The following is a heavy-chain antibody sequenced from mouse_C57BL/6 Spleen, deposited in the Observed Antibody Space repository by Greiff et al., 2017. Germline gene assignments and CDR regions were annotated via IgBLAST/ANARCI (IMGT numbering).Heavy chain of an antibody. CDR2: IDPSDSAT. V-gene: IGHV1-52*01. J-gene: IGHJ2*01. CDR1: GYTFTSYW. Sequence: QVQLQQPGAELVRPGSSVKLSCKASGYTFTSYWMHWVKQRPIQGLEWIGNIDPSDSATHYNQKFKDKATLTVDKSSSTAYMQLSSLTSEDSAVYYCARRGLKEYYFYYWGQGTTLTVSS. CDR3: ARRGLKEYYFYY. D-gene: IGHD3-3*01.